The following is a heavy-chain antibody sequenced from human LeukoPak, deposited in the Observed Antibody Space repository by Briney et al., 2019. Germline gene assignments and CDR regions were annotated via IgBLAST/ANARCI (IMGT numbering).Heavy chain of an antibody. CDR2: INPVGGAT. D-gene: IGHD3-16*01. J-gene: IGHJ4*02. CDR3: ARDERYSDADHHYPDLGY. V-gene: IGHV1-2*02. Sequence: ASVKDSCKASRYIFTGYYLFSVPHAPGQRLEWMGWINPVGGATRYAQKFQGRAPLTCDTSIRTSYMELSSLTSDDTAVYYCARDERYSDADHHYPDLGYWGQGTLVTVSS. CDR1: RYIFTGYY.